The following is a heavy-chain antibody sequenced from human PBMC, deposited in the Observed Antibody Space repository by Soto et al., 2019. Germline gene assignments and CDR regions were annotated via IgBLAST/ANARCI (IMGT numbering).Heavy chain of an antibody. CDR3: ATQKNNYLTAYYNPYFYGMDV. CDR2: FDPEDGET. D-gene: IGHD3-9*01. V-gene: IGHV1-24*01. Sequence: GASVKVSCKVSGYTLTDLSMHWVRQAPGKGLEWMGGFDPEDGETVYAQKFQGRVTMTEDSSTDTAYMELSSLRSEDTAVYYCATQKNNYLTAYYNPYFYGMDVWGQGTTVTVSS. CDR1: GYTLTDLS. J-gene: IGHJ6*02.